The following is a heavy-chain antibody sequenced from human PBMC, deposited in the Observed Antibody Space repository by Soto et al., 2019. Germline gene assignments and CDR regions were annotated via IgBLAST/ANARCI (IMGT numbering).Heavy chain of an antibody. J-gene: IGHJ5*02. CDR3: ARSAGGWLNWFDP. D-gene: IGHD6-19*01. CDR1: GGSISSYY. CDR2: IYYSGST. Sequence: SETLSLTCPVSGGSISSYYWSWIRQPPGKGLEWIGYIYYSGSTNYNPSLKSRVTISVDTSKNQFSLKLSSVTAADTAVYYCARSAGGWLNWFDPWGQGTLVTVSS. V-gene: IGHV4-59*01.